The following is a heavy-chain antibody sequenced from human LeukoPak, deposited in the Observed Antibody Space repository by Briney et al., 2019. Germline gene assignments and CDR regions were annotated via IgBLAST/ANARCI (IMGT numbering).Heavy chain of an antibody. CDR3: ARDPEYSSNPPGGYWFDP. CDR1: GFTFSSYV. CDR2: ISGSGDTT. V-gene: IGHV3-23*01. Sequence: GSLRLSCVVSGFTFSSYVMSWVRQAPGKGLEWVSIISGSGDTTHYADSVKGRFTISRDNSKNTLYLQMNSLRAEDTAVYYCARDPEYSSNPPGGYWFDPWGQGTLVTVSS. J-gene: IGHJ5*02. D-gene: IGHD6-6*01.